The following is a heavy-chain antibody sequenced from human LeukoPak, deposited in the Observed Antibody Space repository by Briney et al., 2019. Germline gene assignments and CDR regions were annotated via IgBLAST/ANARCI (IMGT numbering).Heavy chain of an antibody. Sequence: PGGSLRLSCAASGFTFSSYGMHWVRQAPGKGLEWVAVISYDGSSKYYADSVKGRFTISRDNSKNTLYLQMNSLRAEDTAVYYCAKEYVWGSYRYTRGWYFDLWGRGTLVTVSS. CDR2: ISYDGSSK. D-gene: IGHD3-16*02. J-gene: IGHJ2*01. V-gene: IGHV3-30*18. CDR1: GFTFSSYG. CDR3: AKEYVWGSYRYTRGWYFDL.